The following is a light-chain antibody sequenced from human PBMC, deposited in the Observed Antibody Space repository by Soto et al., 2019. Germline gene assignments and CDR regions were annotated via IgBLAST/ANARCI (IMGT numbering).Light chain of an antibody. CDR2: AAS. J-gene: IGKJ3*01. CDR1: QGISNY. V-gene: IGKV1-27*01. Sequence: DIQMTQSPSSLSASVGDRVTITCRASQGISNYLAWYQQKPGKVPKILIYAASTLQSGVPPRFSDGRSGTDLTITMSSLQSEDVATYYCQKYNSALLTFGPGTKVDIQ. CDR3: QKYNSALLT.